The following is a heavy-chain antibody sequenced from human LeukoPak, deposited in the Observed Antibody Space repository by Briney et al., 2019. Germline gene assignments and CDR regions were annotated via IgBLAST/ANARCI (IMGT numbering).Heavy chain of an antibody. CDR1: GLTFSSYG. J-gene: IGHJ1*01. Sequence: GGSLRLSCAASGLTFSSYGMHWVRQAPGKGLEGVAVISYDGSNKYYADSVKGRFTISRDNSKNTLYLQMNSLRAEDTAVYYCAKDPNYYDSSGYFQHWGQGTLVTVSS. D-gene: IGHD3-22*01. CDR3: AKDPNYYDSSGYFQH. V-gene: IGHV3-30*18. CDR2: ISYDGSNK.